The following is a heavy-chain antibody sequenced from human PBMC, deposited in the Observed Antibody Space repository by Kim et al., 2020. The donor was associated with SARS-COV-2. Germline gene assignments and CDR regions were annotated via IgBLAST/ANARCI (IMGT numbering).Heavy chain of an antibody. CDR1: GFTFSDYY. Sequence: GGSLRLSCAASGFTFSDYYMSWIRQAPGKGLECVSYITTSSTYTNYADSVKGRFTISRDNAENSLYLQMNILRAEDTAVYYCARRRSSWYSQIDFWGQGTRVTVSS. J-gene: IGHJ4*02. CDR2: ITTSSTYT. CDR3: ARRRSSWYSQIDF. V-gene: IGHV3-11*03. D-gene: IGHD6-13*01.